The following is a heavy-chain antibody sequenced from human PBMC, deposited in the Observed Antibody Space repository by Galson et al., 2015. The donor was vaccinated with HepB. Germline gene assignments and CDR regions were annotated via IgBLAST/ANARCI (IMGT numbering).Heavy chain of an antibody. V-gene: IGHV5-51*01. CDR3: VRDSSSYLYNWFDL. CDR1: GYSFTNYW. D-gene: IGHD3-22*01. Sequence: QSGAEVKKTGESLKISCKGSGYSFTNYWIGWVRQMPGKGLEWMGTIYPGDSNTRDSPSFQGQVTISADRSLNTAYLQWSSLKASDSAMYYCVRDSSSYLYNWFDLWGQGTLVTVSS. CDR2: IYPGDSNT. J-gene: IGHJ5*02.